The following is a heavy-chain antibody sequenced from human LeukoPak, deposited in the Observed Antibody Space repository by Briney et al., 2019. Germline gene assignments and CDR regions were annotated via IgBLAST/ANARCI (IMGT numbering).Heavy chain of an antibody. D-gene: IGHD2-2*02. Sequence: PGGSLRLSCAASGFTFSSYAMSWVRQAPGKGLEWVSAISGSGGSTYYADSVKGRFTISRDNSKNTLYLQMNSLRAEDAAVYYCAKVAEDIVLVPAAIPHFDCWGQGTLVTVS. CDR3: AKVAEDIVLVPAAIPHFDC. CDR1: GFTFSSYA. V-gene: IGHV3-23*01. CDR2: ISGSGGST. J-gene: IGHJ4*02.